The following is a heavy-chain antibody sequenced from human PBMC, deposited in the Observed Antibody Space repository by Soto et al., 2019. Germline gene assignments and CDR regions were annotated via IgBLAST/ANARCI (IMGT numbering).Heavy chain of an antibody. CDR3: DRQVHPGYSSD. Sequence: ASVKVSCKASGYTFTSYDINWVRQAPGQGLEWVGWINPTSEYTEHAHKFQGRVTLTREISTATAYREVSSLNSEDTAVYFCDRQVHPGYSSDWGPGTQVTVS. D-gene: IGHD2-15*01. J-gene: IGHJ4*02. CDR1: GYTFTSYD. V-gene: IGHV1-8*01. CDR2: INPTSEYT.